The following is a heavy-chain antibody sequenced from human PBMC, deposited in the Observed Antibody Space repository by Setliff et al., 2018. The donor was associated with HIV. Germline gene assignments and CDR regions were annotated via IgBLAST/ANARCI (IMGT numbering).Heavy chain of an antibody. CDR1: GFTLNTYA. CDR3: ARDPLVGAPDYFDY. CDR2: ISGSGDIK. Sequence: PGGSLRLSCAASGFTLNTYAMNWVRQAPGKGLEWVSTISGSGDIKLYADSVKGRFTISRDFSDNALYLQMNSRRPEDTAMYYCARDPLVGAPDYFDYWGQGTLVTVSS. V-gene: IGHV3-23*01. J-gene: IGHJ4*02. D-gene: IGHD1-26*01.